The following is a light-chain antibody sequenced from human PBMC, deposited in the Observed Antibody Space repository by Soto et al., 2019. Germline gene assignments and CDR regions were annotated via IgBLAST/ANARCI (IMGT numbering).Light chain of an antibody. V-gene: IGKV3-15*01. CDR1: QSITRQ. J-gene: IGKJ1*01. CDR2: DTS. Sequence: EIVMTQSPASLYATPGERVTLSCRASQSITRQVLWYQHRPGQAPRLLIYDTSARADGIPARFSGSESATELTLTISSLQSEDFALYYCQHTLPWPPPFGEGTRVEI. CDR3: QHTLPWPPP.